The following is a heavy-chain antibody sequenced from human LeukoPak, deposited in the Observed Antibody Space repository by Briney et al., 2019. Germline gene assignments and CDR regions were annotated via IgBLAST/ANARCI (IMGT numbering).Heavy chain of an antibody. V-gene: IGHV1-18*01. D-gene: IGHD2-2*01. Sequence: GSSVKVSCKASGGTFSSYAISWVRQAPGQGLEWMGWISAYNGNTNYAQKLQGRVTMTTDTSTSTAYMELRSLRSDDTAVYYCGYCSSTSCYGVDYWGQGTLVTVSS. CDR1: GGTFSSYA. CDR2: ISAYNGNT. CDR3: GYCSSTSCYGVDY. J-gene: IGHJ4*02.